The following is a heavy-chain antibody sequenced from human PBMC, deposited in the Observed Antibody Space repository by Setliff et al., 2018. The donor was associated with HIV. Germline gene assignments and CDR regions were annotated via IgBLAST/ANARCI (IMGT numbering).Heavy chain of an antibody. D-gene: IGHD2-15*01. J-gene: IGHJ4*02. CDR2: ISYSGSP. CDR1: GGSITSHY. CDR3: ARFCSGGSCPDY. Sequence: PSETLSLTCSVSGGSITSHYWTRIRQPPGKGLEWIGVISYSGSPHYNPSLKSRVTIGMDTSKNQVSLTLSSVTAVDTAVYYCARFCSGGSCPDYWGQGTLVTVS. V-gene: IGHV4-59*11.